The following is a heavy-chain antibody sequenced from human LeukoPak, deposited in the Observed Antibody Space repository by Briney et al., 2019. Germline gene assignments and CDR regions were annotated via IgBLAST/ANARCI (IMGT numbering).Heavy chain of an antibody. CDR3: ARVRGPTVTTWYFDL. J-gene: IGHJ2*01. Sequence: PGGSLRLSCGASGFTFSTHGMIWVSQAPGKGLEWVSYISPRSATIYYADSVKGRFTISRDDARNSLFLQMHSLRAGHTAVYYCARVRGPTVTTWYFDLWGRGTLVTVSS. D-gene: IGHD4-17*01. V-gene: IGHV3-48*01. CDR2: ISPRSATI. CDR1: GFTFSTHG.